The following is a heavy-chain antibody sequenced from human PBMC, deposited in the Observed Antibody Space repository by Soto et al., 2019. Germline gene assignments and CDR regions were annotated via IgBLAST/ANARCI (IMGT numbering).Heavy chain of an antibody. CDR3: AKGVRSYYYYGMDV. CDR2: ISGSGGST. V-gene: IGHV3-23*01. CDR1: GFTFSSYA. Sequence: PGGSLRLCCAASGFTFSSYAMTWVRQAQGKGLEWVSGISGSGGSTYYADSVKGRFTISRDNSKNTMYLQMNSLRAEDTAVYYCAKGVRSYYYYGMDVWGQGTTVTVSS. J-gene: IGHJ6*02. D-gene: IGHD3-22*01.